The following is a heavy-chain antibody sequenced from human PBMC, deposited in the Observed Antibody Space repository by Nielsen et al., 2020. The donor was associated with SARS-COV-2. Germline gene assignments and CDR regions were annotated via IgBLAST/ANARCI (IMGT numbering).Heavy chain of an antibody. CDR2: ISSSSSYI. CDR3: ARDLRATKYYYDSSGYYYDY. CDR1: GFTFSSYS. Sequence: GGSLRLSCAASGFTFSSYSMNWVRQAPGKGLEWVSYISSSSSYIYYADSVKGRFTISRDNAKNSLYLQMNSLRAEDTAVYYCARDLRATKYYYDSSGYYYDYWGQGTLVTVSS. J-gene: IGHJ4*02. V-gene: IGHV3-21*05. D-gene: IGHD3-22*01.